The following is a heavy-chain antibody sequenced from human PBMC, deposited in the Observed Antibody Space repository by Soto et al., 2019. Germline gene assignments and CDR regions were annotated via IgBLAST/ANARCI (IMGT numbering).Heavy chain of an antibody. D-gene: IGHD1-20*01. Sequence: ASVKVSCKASGFTFTSSAVQWVRQARGQRLEWIGWIVVGSGNTNYAQKFQERVTITRDMSTSTAYMELSSLRSEDTAVYYCAAGGEVSYYYYYGMDVWGQGTTVTVSS. CDR1: GFTFTSSA. CDR2: IVVGSGNT. J-gene: IGHJ6*02. CDR3: AAGGEVSYYYYYGMDV. V-gene: IGHV1-58*01.